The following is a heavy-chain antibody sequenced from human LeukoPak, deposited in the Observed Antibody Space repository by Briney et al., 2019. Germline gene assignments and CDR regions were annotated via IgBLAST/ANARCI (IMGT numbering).Heavy chain of an antibody. J-gene: IGHJ4*02. CDR2: IKQDGSEK. Sequence: GGSLRLSCAASGFTSSSYWMSWVRQAPGKGLEWVANIKQDGSEKYYVDSVKGRFTISRDNAKNSLDLQMNSLRAEDTAVYYCAKLHPGYSSSGNFDYWGQGTLVTVSS. D-gene: IGHD6-13*01. CDR1: GFTSSSYW. CDR3: AKLHPGYSSSGNFDY. V-gene: IGHV3-7*02.